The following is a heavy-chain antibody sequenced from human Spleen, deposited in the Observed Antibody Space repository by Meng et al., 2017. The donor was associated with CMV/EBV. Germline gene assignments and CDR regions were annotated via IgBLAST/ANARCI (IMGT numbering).Heavy chain of an antibody. V-gene: IGHV1-18*01. CDR3: AGASYRQLLEYYYYGMDV. Sequence: ASVKVSCKASGYTFTSYGISWVRQAPGQGLEWMGWISAYNGNTNYAQKLQGRVTMTTDTSTSTAYMELRSLRSDDTAVYYCAGASYRQLLEYYYYGMDVWGQGTTVTVSS. D-gene: IGHD2-2*01. J-gene: IGHJ6*02. CDR1: GYTFTSYG. CDR2: ISAYNGNT.